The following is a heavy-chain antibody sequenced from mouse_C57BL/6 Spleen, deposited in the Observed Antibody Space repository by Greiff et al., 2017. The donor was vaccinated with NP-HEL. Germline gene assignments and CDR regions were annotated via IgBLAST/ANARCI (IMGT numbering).Heavy chain of an antibody. J-gene: IGHJ4*01. CDR3: ANPLGNAYAMDY. Sequence: EVQRVESGGGLVKPGGSLKLSCAASGFTFSDYGMHWVRQAPEKGLEWVAYISSGSSTIYYADTVKGRFTISRDNAKNTLFLQMTSLRSEDTAMYYCANPLGNAYAMDYWGQGTSVTVSS. CDR1: GFTFSDYG. V-gene: IGHV5-17*01. D-gene: IGHD2-1*01. CDR2: ISSGSSTI.